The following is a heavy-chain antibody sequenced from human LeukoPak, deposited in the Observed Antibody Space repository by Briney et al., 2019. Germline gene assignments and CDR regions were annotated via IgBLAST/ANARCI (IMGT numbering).Heavy chain of an antibody. D-gene: IGHD4-23*01. Sequence: PGGSLRLSCAASGFTFSSYAMHWVRQAPGKGLEWVAVISYDGSNKYYADSVKGRFTISRDNSKNTLYLQMNSLRAEDAAVYYCARLGGGGKGGYWGQGTLVTVSS. CDR2: ISYDGSNK. CDR3: ARLGGGGKGGY. V-gene: IGHV3-30-3*01. J-gene: IGHJ4*02. CDR1: GFTFSSYA.